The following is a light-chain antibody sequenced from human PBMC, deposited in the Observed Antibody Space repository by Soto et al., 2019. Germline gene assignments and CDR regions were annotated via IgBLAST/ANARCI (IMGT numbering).Light chain of an antibody. CDR3: QQYGNSPQT. CDR1: QTVSSTY. Sequence: DIVLTQSPGTLSLAPGERATLSCRASQTVSSTYVAWYQQKPGQTPNLLIYEASTSATGIPDRFSGSGSGTDYTLTIDRLEPEDFAVYYCQQYGNSPQTFGQGTKVEIK. V-gene: IGKV3-20*01. CDR2: EAS. J-gene: IGKJ1*01.